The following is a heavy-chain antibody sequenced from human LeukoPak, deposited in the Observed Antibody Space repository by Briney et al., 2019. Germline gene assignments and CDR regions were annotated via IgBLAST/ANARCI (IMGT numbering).Heavy chain of an antibody. CDR1: GGSFSGYY. CDR3: ARGKSQYDYVWGSYRNPDRYFDY. CDR2: INHSGST. D-gene: IGHD3-16*02. J-gene: IGHJ4*02. Sequence: PSETLSLTCAVYGGSFSGYYWSWLRQPPGKGLEWIGEINHSGSTNYNPSLKSRVTISVDTSKNQFSLKLSSVTAADTAVYYCARGKSQYDYVWGSYRNPDRYFDYWGQGTLVTVSP. V-gene: IGHV4-34*01.